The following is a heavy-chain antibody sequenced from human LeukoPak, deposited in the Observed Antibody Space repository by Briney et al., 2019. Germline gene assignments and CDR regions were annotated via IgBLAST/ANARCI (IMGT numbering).Heavy chain of an antibody. CDR3: ARETSNYYYFDS. CDR1: GAAFSSYG. J-gene: IGHJ4*02. CDR2: IVPMYGTR. D-gene: IGHD4-11*01. Sequence: SVTVSCKASGAAFSSYGINWVRQAPGQGLEWMGGIVPMYGTRNYAQKFQGRVIITADESTTTAYMELRSLRSEDTAVYYCARETSNYYYFDSWGQGTLVTVSS. V-gene: IGHV1-69*13.